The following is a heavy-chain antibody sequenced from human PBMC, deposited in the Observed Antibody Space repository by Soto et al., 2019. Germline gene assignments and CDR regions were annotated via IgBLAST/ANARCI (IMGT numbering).Heavy chain of an antibody. CDR2: INPNSGGT. D-gene: IGHD2-2*01. CDR1: GYTFTGYY. CDR3: ARCNEPQVETGTSWYYGMDV. Sequence: QVQLVQSGAEVKKPGASVKVSCKASGYTFTGYYMHWVRQAPGQGLEWMGWINPNSGGTNYAQKFQGWFTMTRDTSISTAYMERSRLRSDDTAVYYCARCNEPQVETGTSWYYGMDVWGQGTTVTVSS. V-gene: IGHV1-2*04. J-gene: IGHJ6*02.